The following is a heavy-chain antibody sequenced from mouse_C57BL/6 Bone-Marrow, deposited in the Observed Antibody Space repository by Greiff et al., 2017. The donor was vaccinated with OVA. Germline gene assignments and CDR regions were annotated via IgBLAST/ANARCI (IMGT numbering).Heavy chain of an antibody. CDR2: IDPSDSYT. Sequence: QVQLQQPGAELVKPGASVKLSCKASGYTFTSYWMQWVKQRPGQGLEWSGEIDPSDSYTNYNQKFKGKATLTVDTSSSTAYMQLSSLTSEDSAVYYCARPHYYGSSYDAMDYWGQGTSVTVSS. D-gene: IGHD1-1*01. CDR3: ARPHYYGSSYDAMDY. CDR1: GYTFTSYW. J-gene: IGHJ4*01. V-gene: IGHV1-50*01.